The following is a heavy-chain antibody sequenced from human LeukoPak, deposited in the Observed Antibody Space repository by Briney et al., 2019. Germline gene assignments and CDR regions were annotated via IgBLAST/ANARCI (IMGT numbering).Heavy chain of an antibody. Sequence: ASVKVSCKASGYTFTSYDINWVRQATGQGLEWMGWMNPNSGNTGYAQKFQGRVTMTRNTSISTAYMELSSLRSEDTAVYYCARVAMVRGVHGYWGQGTLVTVSS. CDR1: GYTFTSYD. CDR3: ARVAMVRGVHGY. CDR2: MNPNSGNT. J-gene: IGHJ4*02. D-gene: IGHD3-10*01. V-gene: IGHV1-8*01.